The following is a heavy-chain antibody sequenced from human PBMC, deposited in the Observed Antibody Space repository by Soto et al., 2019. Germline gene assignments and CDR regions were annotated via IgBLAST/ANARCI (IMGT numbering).Heavy chain of an antibody. J-gene: IGHJ4*02. Sequence: QVQLVQSGAEVKKPGASVKVSCKASGYTFTSYAMHWVRQAPGQRLEWMGWINAGNGNTKYSQKVKGRVTITRDKSASTAYMELGRLRSEATAVYYCARGKRGLYSSGYDYWGQGTLVTVSS. CDR3: ARGKRGLYSSGYDY. CDR2: INAGNGNT. V-gene: IGHV1-3*01. CDR1: GYTFTSYA. D-gene: IGHD6-25*01.